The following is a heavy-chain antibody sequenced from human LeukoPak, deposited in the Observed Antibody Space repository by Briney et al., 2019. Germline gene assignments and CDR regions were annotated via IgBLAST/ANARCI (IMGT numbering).Heavy chain of an antibody. CDR3: VKVYPTLTTSSVLGS. CDR2: ISYNGDNQ. D-gene: IGHD4-17*01. V-gene: IGHV3-30*18. Sequence: GGSLRLSCAASGFIFSNYAIHWVRQTPGKGPEWVTAISYNGDNQHYADPVKGRFTISRDNSKNTVYLQIDALRTEDSAVYYCVKVYPTLTTSSVLGSWGQGTLVTVSA. J-gene: IGHJ4*01. CDR1: GFIFSNYA.